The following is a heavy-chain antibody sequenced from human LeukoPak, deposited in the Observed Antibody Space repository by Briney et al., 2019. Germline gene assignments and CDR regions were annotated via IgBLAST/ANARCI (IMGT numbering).Heavy chain of an antibody. D-gene: IGHD5-18*01. V-gene: IGHV4-30-2*01. CDR1: GGSISSGGYS. CDR2: VYHSGST. J-gene: IGHJ4*02. Sequence: PSETLSLTCAVSGGSISSGGYSWSWIRQPPGKGLEWIGYVYHSGSTYYNPSLKSRVTISVDRSKNQFSLKLSSVTAADTAAYYCARDGAALQLWFYWGQGTLVTVSS. CDR3: ARDGAALQLWFY.